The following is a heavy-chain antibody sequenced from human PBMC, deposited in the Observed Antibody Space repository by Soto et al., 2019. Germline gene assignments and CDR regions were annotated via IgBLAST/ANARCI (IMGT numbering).Heavy chain of an antibody. CDR3: ARGGTYYYDI. CDR2: IWYDGSNK. CDR1: GFTFSSYG. V-gene: IGHV3-33*01. Sequence: QVQLVESGGGVVQPGRSLRLSCAASGFTFSSYGMHWARQAPGKGLEWVAVIWYDGSNKYYADSVKGRFTISRDNSKNTLYLQMNSLRGEDTAVYYCARGGTYYYDIWGQGTLVTVSS. J-gene: IGHJ4*02. D-gene: IGHD3-22*01.